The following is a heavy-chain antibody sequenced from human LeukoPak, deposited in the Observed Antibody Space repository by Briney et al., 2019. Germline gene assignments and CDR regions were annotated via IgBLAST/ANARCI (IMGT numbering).Heavy chain of an antibody. J-gene: IGHJ4*02. D-gene: IGHD6-19*01. V-gene: IGHV3-74*01. CDR1: GFTFSSYW. CDR2: INSDGSTT. CDR3: ASGWYNGPAGC. Sequence: GGSLRLSCAASGFTFSSYWMHWVRQAPGKGLVWVSRINSDGSTTSYADSVKGRFTISRDNAKNTLYLQMNSLRAEDTAVYYCASGWYNGPAGCWGQGTLVTVSS.